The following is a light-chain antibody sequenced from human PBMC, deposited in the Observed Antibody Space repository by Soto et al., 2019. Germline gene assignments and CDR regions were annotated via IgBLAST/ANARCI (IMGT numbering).Light chain of an antibody. Sequence: SYELTQPPSVSVSPGQTASITCSGDKLGNKYACWYQQKPGQSPVLVIYQDMKRPSGIPERFSGSNSGNTATLTISGTQAMDEADYYCQAWDSSTVVFGGGTMLTVL. V-gene: IGLV3-1*01. J-gene: IGLJ2*01. CDR1: KLGNKY. CDR3: QAWDSSTVV. CDR2: QDM.